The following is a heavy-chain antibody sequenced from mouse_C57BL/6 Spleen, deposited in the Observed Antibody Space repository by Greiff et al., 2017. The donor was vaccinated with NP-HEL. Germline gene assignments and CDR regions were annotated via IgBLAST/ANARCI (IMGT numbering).Heavy chain of an antibody. J-gene: IGHJ2*01. CDR2: IHPNSGST. D-gene: IGHD2-4*01. CDR3: ARSYYDYDYFDY. CDR1: GYTFTSYW. Sequence: QVQLKQPGAELVKPGASVKLSCKASGYTFTSYWMHWVKQRPGQGLEWIGMIHPNSGSTNYNEKFKSKATLTVDKSSSTAYMQLSSLTSEDSAVYYCARSYYDYDYFDYWGQGTTLTVSS. V-gene: IGHV1-64*01.